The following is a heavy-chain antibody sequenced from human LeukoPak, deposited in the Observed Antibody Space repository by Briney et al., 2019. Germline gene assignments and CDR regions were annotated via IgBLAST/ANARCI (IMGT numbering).Heavy chain of an antibody. J-gene: IGHJ5*02. Sequence: SVKVSCTASGGTFSSYAISWVRQAPGQGLEWMGRIIPILGIANYAQKFQGRVTITADKSTSTAYMELSSLRSEDTAVYYCARDSEDCSGGSCYSDWFDPWGQGTLVTVSS. CDR2: IIPILGIA. CDR1: GGTFSSYA. V-gene: IGHV1-69*04. D-gene: IGHD2-15*01. CDR3: ARDSEDCSGGSCYSDWFDP.